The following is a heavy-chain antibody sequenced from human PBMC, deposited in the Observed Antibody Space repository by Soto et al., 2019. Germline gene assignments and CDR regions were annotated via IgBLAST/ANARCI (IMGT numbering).Heavy chain of an antibody. CDR1: GGTFSSYA. D-gene: IGHD6-19*01. Sequence: QVQLVQSGAEVKKPGSSVTVSCKASGGTFSSYAISWVRQAPGPGLEWMGGIIPNFGTANYAQKFQGRVTITGDESTSTAYMELSSLRSEDTAVYYCAFHYKISSGWYLNDYWGQGTLVTVSS. V-gene: IGHV1-69*01. CDR3: AFHYKISSGWYLNDY. CDR2: IIPNFGTA. J-gene: IGHJ4*02.